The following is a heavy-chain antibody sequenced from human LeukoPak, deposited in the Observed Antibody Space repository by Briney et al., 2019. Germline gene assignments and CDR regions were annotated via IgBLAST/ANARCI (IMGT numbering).Heavy chain of an antibody. CDR3: ARRQFYYYGMDV. J-gene: IGHJ6*02. CDR2: INPSANSI. CDR1: GFTFSSHE. D-gene: IGHD5-24*01. V-gene: IGHV3-48*03. Sequence: GGSLRLSCAASGFTFSSHEMDCVRQAPGKGLEWISYINPSANSIFYADSVQGRFTISRDNAKNSLYLQMNSLRAEDTAVYYCARRQFYYYGMDVWGQGTTVTVSS.